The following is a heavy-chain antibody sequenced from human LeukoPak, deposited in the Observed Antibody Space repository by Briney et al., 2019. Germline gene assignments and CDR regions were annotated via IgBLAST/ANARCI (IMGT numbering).Heavy chain of an antibody. CDR2: INAGDGDT. Sequence: ASVKVSCKASGYTLSNYAVHWVRQAPGQRLEWMGRINAGDGDTNYSQKFQGRVTITRDTSASTAHMELSSLRSEDTALYYCARESYGGYQFDIWGQGTVVTVSS. CDR3: ARESYGGYQFDI. CDR1: GYTLSNYA. V-gene: IGHV1-3*01. D-gene: IGHD4-23*01. J-gene: IGHJ3*02.